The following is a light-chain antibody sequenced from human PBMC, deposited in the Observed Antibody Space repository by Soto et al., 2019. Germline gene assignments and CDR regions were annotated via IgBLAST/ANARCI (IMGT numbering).Light chain of an antibody. V-gene: IGLV1-51*01. Sequence: QSVLTQPPSVSAAPGQKVTISCSGSSSNIGNNYVSWFQQLPGTAPKLLIYDDTKRPSGTPGRFSGSKSGTSATLGITGLQTGDEADYYCGTWDGSLSAVVFGGGTKVTVL. CDR2: DDT. J-gene: IGLJ2*01. CDR3: GTWDGSLSAVV. CDR1: SSNIGNNY.